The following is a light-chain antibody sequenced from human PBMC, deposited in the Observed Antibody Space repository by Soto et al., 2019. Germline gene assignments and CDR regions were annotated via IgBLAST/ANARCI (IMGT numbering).Light chain of an antibody. CDR3: MSHTSSGTVWV. Sequence: QSALTQPASVSGSPGQSITISCTGTSSDVGSYNLVSWYQQHPGKAPKLMMYEVNNRPSGVSNRFSASKSGNTASLTISGLQAEDEADYYCMSHTSSGTVWVLVGGTQLTVL. CDR2: EVN. J-gene: IGLJ3*02. CDR1: SSDVGSYNL. V-gene: IGLV2-14*02.